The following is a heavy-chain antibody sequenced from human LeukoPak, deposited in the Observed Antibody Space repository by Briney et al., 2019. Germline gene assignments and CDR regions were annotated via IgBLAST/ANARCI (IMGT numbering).Heavy chain of an antibody. D-gene: IGHD6-19*01. CDR2: IYYSGST. CDR3: ARDSVGGWHDY. Sequence: SETLSLTCTVSGGSISSSSYYWGWIRQPPGKGLEWIGYIYYSGSTNYNPSLKSRVTISVDTSKNQFSLKLSSVTAADTAVYYCARDSVGGWHDYWGQGTLVTVSS. V-gene: IGHV4-61*01. J-gene: IGHJ4*02. CDR1: GGSISSSSYY.